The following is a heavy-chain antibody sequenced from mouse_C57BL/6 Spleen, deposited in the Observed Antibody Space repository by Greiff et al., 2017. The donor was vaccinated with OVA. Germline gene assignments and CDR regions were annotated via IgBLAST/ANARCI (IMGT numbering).Heavy chain of an antibody. CDR3: TRPSYYDDDGGASWFAD. CDR1: GYTFTDYE. V-gene: IGHV1-15*01. CDR2: IDPETGGT. Sequence: VQLQQSGAELVRPGASVTLSCKASGYTFTDYEMHWVKQTPVHGLEWIGAIDPETGGTAYNQKFKGKAILTADKSSSTAYMELRSLTSEDSAVYYCTRPSYYDDDGGASWFADWGQGTLVTVSA. D-gene: IGHD2-4*01. J-gene: IGHJ3*01.